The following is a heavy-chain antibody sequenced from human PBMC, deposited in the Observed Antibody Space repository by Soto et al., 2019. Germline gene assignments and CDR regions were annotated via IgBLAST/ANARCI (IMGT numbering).Heavy chain of an antibody. CDR2: IYYSGST. V-gene: IGHV4-31*03. J-gene: IGHJ6*02. Sequence: SETLSLTCTVSGGFISSGGYYWSWIRQHPGKGLEWIGYIYYSGSTYYNPSLKSRVTISVDMSKNQFSLKLSSVTAADTAVYYCARDRAACSSTSCYPYYGMDVWGQGTTVTVSS. CDR3: ARDRAACSSTSCYPYYGMDV. D-gene: IGHD2-2*01. CDR1: GGFISSGGYY.